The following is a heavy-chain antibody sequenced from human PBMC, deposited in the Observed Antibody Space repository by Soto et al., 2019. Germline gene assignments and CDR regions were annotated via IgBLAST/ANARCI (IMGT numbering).Heavy chain of an antibody. D-gene: IGHD5-12*01. Sequence: GASVKVSCKASGYTFTSYGISWVRQAPGQGLEWMGWISAYNGNTNYAQKFQGRVTITADESTSTAYMELSSLRSEDTAVYYCASPPIVATIVNYYYGMDVWGQGTTVTVSS. V-gene: IGHV1-18*01. CDR2: ISAYNGNT. CDR1: GYTFTSYG. J-gene: IGHJ6*02. CDR3: ASPPIVATIVNYYYGMDV.